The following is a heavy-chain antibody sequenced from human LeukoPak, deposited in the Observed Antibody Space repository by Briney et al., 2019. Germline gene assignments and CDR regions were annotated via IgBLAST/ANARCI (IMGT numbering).Heavy chain of an antibody. CDR3: AKAPVTSCRGAFCYPFDY. V-gene: IGHV3-23*01. CDR1: GFSFSSYA. Sequence: PGGSLRLSCATSGFSFSSYAMSWVRQAPGKGLEWVSAMSSSDDGRYYAASVRGRFTISRGTSRSTLYLQMNSLRAEDAAVYYCAKAPVTSCRGAFCYPFDYWGQGTLVTVSS. CDR2: MSSSDDGR. J-gene: IGHJ4*02. D-gene: IGHD2-15*01.